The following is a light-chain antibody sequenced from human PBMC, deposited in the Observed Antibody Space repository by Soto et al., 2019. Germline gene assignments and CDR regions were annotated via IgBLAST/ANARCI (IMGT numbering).Light chain of an antibody. Sequence: DIVLTQTPLSSPVTLGQPASISCRSSQSLVHSDGNTYLSWFHQRPGQPPRLLIDKVSNRFSGVPDSFSGSGAWTDFTLQISRLEAEDVGISFCMQATQYRPYTFGQGTKLEIK. J-gene: IGKJ2*01. V-gene: IGKV2-24*01. CDR1: QSLVHSDGNTY. CDR3: MQATQYRPYT. CDR2: KVS.